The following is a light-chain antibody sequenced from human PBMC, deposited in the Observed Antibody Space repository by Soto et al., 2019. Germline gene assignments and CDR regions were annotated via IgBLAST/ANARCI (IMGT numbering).Light chain of an antibody. Sequence: TQSPATLSPSVGRRVNIACRASQSVTSDYLAWYQQKPGQPPRLLIHGESSRATGIQDRFSGSGSGTDFTLSISRLEPEDFAVYYCPPYSSLWTFGPGNKVDLK. V-gene: IGKV3-20*01. CDR3: PPYSSLWT. J-gene: IGKJ1*01. CDR2: GES. CDR1: QSVTSDY.